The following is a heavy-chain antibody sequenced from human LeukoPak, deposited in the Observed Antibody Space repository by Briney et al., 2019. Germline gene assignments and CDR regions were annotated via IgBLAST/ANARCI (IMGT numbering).Heavy chain of an antibody. J-gene: IGHJ4*02. D-gene: IGHD1-26*01. CDR1: GFTFSNYY. CDR3: AGDQRGGTYSDY. Sequence: GGSLRLSCTTSGFTFSNYYMNWVRQAPGKGLEFVSSISSSSTYIYYADSVKGRFTISRDDAKNSLYLQMNSLRAEDTALYYCAGDQRGGTYSDYWGQGTLVTVSS. CDR2: ISSSSTYI. V-gene: IGHV3-21*01.